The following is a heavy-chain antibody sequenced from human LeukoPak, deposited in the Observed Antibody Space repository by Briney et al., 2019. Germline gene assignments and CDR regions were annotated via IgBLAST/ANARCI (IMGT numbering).Heavy chain of an antibody. J-gene: IGHJ6*02. D-gene: IGHD3-3*01. CDR2: IIPIFGTA. Sequence: SVKVSCKASGYTFTSYAMNWVRQAPGQGLEWMGGIIPIFGTANYAQKFQGRVTITADESTSTAYMELSSLRSEDTAVYYCARSRAITIFGVVPKSHYYYYGMDVWGQGTTVTVSS. CDR3: ARSRAITIFGVVPKSHYYYYGMDV. V-gene: IGHV1-69*13. CDR1: GYTFTSYA.